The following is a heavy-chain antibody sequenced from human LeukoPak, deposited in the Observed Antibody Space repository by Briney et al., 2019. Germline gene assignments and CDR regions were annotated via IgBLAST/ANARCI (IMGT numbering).Heavy chain of an antibody. D-gene: IGHD3-10*01. Sequence: PSETLSLTCTVSGGSINSYYWSWIRQPPGKGLEWIGYIYYSGSTNYNPSLKSRVTISVDTSKNQFSLKLSSVTAADTAVYYCARHGESWYGSGPGWFDPWGQGTLVTVSS. V-gene: IGHV4-59*08. CDR2: IYYSGST. CDR1: GGSINSYY. J-gene: IGHJ5*02. CDR3: ARHGESWYGSGPGWFDP.